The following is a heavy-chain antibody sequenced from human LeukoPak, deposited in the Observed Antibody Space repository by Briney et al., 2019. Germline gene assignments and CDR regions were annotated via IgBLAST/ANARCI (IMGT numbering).Heavy chain of an antibody. CDR2: IIPIFGIA. CDR1: GGTFSSYA. Sequence: SVKVSCKASGGTFSSYAISWVRQAPGQGLEWMGRIIPIFGIANYAQKVQGRVTITANKSTSTAYMELSSLRSEDTAVYYCARAYGAGYNEGSFDIWGQGTMVTVSS. CDR3: ARAYGAGYNEGSFDI. J-gene: IGHJ3*02. D-gene: IGHD5-24*01. V-gene: IGHV1-69*04.